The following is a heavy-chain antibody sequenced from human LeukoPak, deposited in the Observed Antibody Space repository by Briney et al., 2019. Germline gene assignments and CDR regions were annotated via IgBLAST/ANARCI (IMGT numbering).Heavy chain of an antibody. CDR1: GYTFTGYY. D-gene: IGHD3-3*01. CDR3: ARALRSGYSFGYMDV. J-gene: IGHJ6*03. Sequence: ASVEVSCKASGYTFTGYYMHWVRQAPGQGLEWMGWINPNSGGTNYAQKFQGRVTMTRDTSISTAYMELSRLRSDDTAVYYCARALRSGYSFGYMDVWGKGTTVTVSS. V-gene: IGHV1-2*02. CDR2: INPNSGGT.